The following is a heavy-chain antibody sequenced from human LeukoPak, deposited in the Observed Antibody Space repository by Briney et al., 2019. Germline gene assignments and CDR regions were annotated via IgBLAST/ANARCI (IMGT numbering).Heavy chain of an antibody. J-gene: IGHJ4*02. V-gene: IGHV3-7*04. D-gene: IGHD3-16*01. CDR1: EFTFNRYW. CDR2: IKHDGSEA. CDR3: TRDALFGAGRTHLDF. Sequence: GGSLRLSCAASEFTFNRYWMSWVRQAPGKGLEWLANIKHDGSEAHYVDSVKGRFTISRDNAKNSLSLQMNSLHVDDTGVYFCTRDALFGAGRTHLDFWSQGTLVSVSS.